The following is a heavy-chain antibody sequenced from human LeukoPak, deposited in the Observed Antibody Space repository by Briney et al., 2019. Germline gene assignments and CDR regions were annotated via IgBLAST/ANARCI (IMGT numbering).Heavy chain of an antibody. CDR1: GDSISSSNYY. Sequence: SSETLSLTCTVSGDSISSSNYYWGWIRQPPGKGLEWIGSLYYSGSTYYNPSLKSRVTISVDASKNQFSLKLSSLTAPDTAFYFCASCPLTSSIAALVYWGQGTMVTVSS. V-gene: IGHV4-39*01. CDR3: ASCPLTSSIAALVY. J-gene: IGHJ4*02. CDR2: LYYSGST. D-gene: IGHD6-6*01.